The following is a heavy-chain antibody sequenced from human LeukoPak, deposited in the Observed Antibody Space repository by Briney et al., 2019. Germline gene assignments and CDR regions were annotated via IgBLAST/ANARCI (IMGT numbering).Heavy chain of an antibody. J-gene: IGHJ4*02. Sequence: ASVTVSCTASGYTFTSYGISWVRQAPGQGLEWMGWISAYNGNTNYAQKLQGRVTMTTDTSTSTAYMELRSLRSDDTAVYYCARVDYSNVIFDYWGQGTLVTVSS. D-gene: IGHD4-11*01. CDR3: ARVDYSNVIFDY. CDR2: ISAYNGNT. CDR1: GYTFTSYG. V-gene: IGHV1-18*01.